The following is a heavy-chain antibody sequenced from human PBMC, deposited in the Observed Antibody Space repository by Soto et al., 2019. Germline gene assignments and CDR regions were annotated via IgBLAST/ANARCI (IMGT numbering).Heavy chain of an antibody. J-gene: IGHJ4*02. CDR3: VKGSEVARQELDY. Sequence: QVQLVESGGGVVQPGRSLRLSCAASGFSLSNCGMHWVRQAPGKGLEWVAAIPSDGSDNYYSESGKRRFTISRDNSKNSLFLQMNSLRVEDTVVYYCVKGSEVARQELDYWGQGTLVTVSS. CDR1: GFSLSNCG. D-gene: IGHD2-15*01. CDR2: IPSDGSDN. V-gene: IGHV3-30*18.